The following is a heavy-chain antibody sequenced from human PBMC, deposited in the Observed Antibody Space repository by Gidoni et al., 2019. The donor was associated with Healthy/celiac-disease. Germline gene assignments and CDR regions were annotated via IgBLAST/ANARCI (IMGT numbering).Heavy chain of an antibody. Sequence: EVQLVESGGGLVKPGGSLRLSCSASGFTFSSYSMNWFRQAPGKGLEGVSSICSSSSYIYYADSVKGRFTISRDNAKNSLYLQMNSLRAEDTAVYYCARVRGDGYQPWGQGTLVTVSS. J-gene: IGHJ5*02. CDR3: ARVRGDGYQP. CDR2: ICSSSSYI. CDR1: GFTFSSYS. D-gene: IGHD3-10*01. V-gene: IGHV3-21*01.